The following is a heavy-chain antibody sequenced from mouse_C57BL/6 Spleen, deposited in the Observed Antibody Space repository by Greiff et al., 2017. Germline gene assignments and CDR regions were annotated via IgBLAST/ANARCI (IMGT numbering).Heavy chain of an antibody. CDR3: ASGTTLGDY. CDR1: GYTFTSYW. V-gene: IGHV1-69*01. CDR2: IYPSDSYT. D-gene: IGHD1-1*01. Sequence: VQLQQPGAELVMPGASVKLSCKASGYTFTSYWMHWVKQRPGQGLEWIGEIYPSDSYTNYKQKFKGKSTLTVDKSSSTAYMQRSSLTTEDSAVYYCASGTTLGDYWGQGTSVTVSS. J-gene: IGHJ4*01.